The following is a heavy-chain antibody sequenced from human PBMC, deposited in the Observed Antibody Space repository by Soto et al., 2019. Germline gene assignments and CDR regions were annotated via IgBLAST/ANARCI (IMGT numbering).Heavy chain of an antibody. D-gene: IGHD3-22*01. CDR2: IIPILGIA. V-gene: IGHV1-69*08. Sequence: QVQLVQSGAEVKKPGSSVKVSCKASGGTFSSYTISWVRQAPGQGLEWMGRIIPILGIANYAQKFQGRVTITADKSTSTAYMERSSLRSEDTAVYYCARDPTDYDSSGYFDYWGQGTLVTVSS. CDR1: GGTFSSYT. J-gene: IGHJ4*02. CDR3: ARDPTDYDSSGYFDY.